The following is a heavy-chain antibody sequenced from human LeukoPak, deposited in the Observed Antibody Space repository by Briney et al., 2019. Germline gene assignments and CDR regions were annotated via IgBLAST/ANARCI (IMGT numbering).Heavy chain of an antibody. V-gene: IGHV3-30-3*01. CDR3: AIDKGTFGVVIIPDY. Sequence: GRSLRLSCAASGFTFSSSAMHWVRQAPGKGLEWVAVISYDGSNKYYADSVTGRFTISRDNSKNTLYLQMNSLRAEDTAVYYCAIDKGTFGVVIIPDYWGQGTLVTVSS. J-gene: IGHJ4*02. CDR1: GFTFSSSA. CDR2: ISYDGSNK. D-gene: IGHD3-3*01.